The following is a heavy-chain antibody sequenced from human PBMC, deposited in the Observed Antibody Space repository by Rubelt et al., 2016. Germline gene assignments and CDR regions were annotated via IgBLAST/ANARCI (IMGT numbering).Heavy chain of an antibody. CDR1: GFTVSSNY. V-gene: IGHV3-66*01. D-gene: IGHD2-15*01. J-gene: IGHJ4*02. Sequence: VHLVESGGGVVQPGGSLRVSCAASGFTVSSNYMTWVRQAPGKGLECVSDIYSSGRTYYADSVKGRFTIYRDNSKNTLELKMSSLRAADTAVYYSARVSDVVGSTWHFDYWGQGTLVTVSS. CDR3: ARVSDVVGSTWHFDY. CDR2: IYSSGRT.